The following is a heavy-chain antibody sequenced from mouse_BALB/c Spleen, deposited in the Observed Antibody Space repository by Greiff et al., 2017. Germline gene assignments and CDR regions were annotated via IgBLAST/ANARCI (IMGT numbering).Heavy chain of an antibody. Sequence: QVQLQQSGAELAKPGASVKMSCKASGYTFTSYWMHWVKQRPGQGLEWIGYINPSTGYTEYNQKFKDKATLTADKSSSTAYMQLSSLTSEDSAVYYCARGYDPYFDYWGQGTTLTVSS. CDR2: INPSTGYT. V-gene: IGHV1-7*01. CDR1: GYTFTSYW. CDR3: ARGYDPYFDY. D-gene: IGHD2-3*01. J-gene: IGHJ2*01.